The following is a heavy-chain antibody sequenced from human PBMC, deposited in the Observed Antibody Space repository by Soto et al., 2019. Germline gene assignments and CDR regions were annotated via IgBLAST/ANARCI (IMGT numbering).Heavy chain of an antibody. Sequence: QVQLVQSGVEVKKPGASVKVSCKASGYTFISHGISWVRQAPGQGLEWMGWISGKNGNTNYAQKLQGRVTLTTDTSTSTAYMELSSLRSDDTAVYYCARVSSSIVVGQDYGMDVWGKGNTVTVSA. CDR2: ISGKNGNT. J-gene: IGHJ6*04. CDR3: ARVSSSIVVGQDYGMDV. D-gene: IGHD2-15*01. V-gene: IGHV1-18*04. CDR1: GYTFISHG.